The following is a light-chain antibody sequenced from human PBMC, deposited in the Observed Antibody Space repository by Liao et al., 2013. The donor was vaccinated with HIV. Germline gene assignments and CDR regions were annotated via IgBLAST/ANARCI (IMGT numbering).Light chain of an antibody. CDR2: YDS. CDR1: NIGSNG. J-gene: IGLJ1*01. V-gene: IGLV3-21*01. CDR3: QVWDSSTDHPGV. Sequence: SYVLTQPPSVSVAPGKTAWITCEGYNIGSNGVHWYQQKPGQAPVLVIFYDSGRPSGIPERFSGSKSGNTATLTISRAEAGDEADYHCQVWDSSTDHPGVFGTGTKVTVL.